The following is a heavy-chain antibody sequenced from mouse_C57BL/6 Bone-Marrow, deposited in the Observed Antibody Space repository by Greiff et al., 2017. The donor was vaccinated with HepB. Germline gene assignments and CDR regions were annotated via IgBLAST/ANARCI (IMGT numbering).Heavy chain of an antibody. V-gene: IGHV6-3*01. CDR1: GFTFSNYW. D-gene: IGHD2-3*01. CDR2: IRLKSDNYAT. Sequence: EVKLEESGGGLVQPGGSMKLSCVASGFTFSNYWMNWVRQSPEKGLEWVAQIRLKSDNYATHYAESVKGRFTISRDDSKSSVYLQMNNLRAEDTGIYYCTGPDGYYLYYFDYWGQGTTLTVSS. CDR3: TGPDGYYLYYFDY. J-gene: IGHJ2*01.